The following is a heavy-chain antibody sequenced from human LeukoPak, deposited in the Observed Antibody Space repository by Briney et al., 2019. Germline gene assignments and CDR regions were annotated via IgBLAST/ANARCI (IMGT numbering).Heavy chain of an antibody. D-gene: IGHD2-15*01. V-gene: IGHV3-21*01. CDR3: ALRYCSSGSCYCFDY. J-gene: IGHJ4*02. Sequence: PGGSLRLSCAASGFTFSSYSMNWVRQAPGKGLEWVSSISSSSSYIHSADSVRGRFTISRDNAKNSLFLQMNSLRAEDTAVYYCALRYCSSGSCYCFDYWGQGALVTVSS. CDR1: GFTFSSYS. CDR2: ISSSSSYI.